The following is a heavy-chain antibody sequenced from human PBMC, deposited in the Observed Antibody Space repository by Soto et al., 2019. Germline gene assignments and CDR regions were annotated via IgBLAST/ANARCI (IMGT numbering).Heavy chain of an antibody. D-gene: IGHD3-10*01. V-gene: IGHV4-39*01. CDR1: GGSISGYY. CDR2: LFYGGTT. CDR3: ARHRGPEPFY. Sequence: QVQLQESGPGLVKPSETLSLTCTVSGGSISGYYWTWIRQPPGKGLEWVGSLFYGGTTDYNPSLKSRLNMSLDTSQNHFSLQLRSVTAAETAVYYCARHRGPEPFYWGQVTLVTASS. J-gene: IGHJ4*02.